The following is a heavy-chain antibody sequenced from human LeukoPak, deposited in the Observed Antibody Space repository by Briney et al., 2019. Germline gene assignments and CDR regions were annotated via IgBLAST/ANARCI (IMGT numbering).Heavy chain of an antibody. CDR3: TRDLPYDYGDPKGADY. D-gene: IGHD4-17*01. CDR2: IRSKAYGGTT. J-gene: IGHJ4*02. V-gene: IGHV3-49*04. Sequence: GGSLRLSCAASGLTFSSYAMSWVRQAPGKGLEWVGFIRSKAYGGTTEYAASVKGRFTISRDDSKSIAYLQMNSLKTEDTAVYYCTRDLPYDYGDPKGADYWGQGTLVTVSS. CDR1: GLTFSSYA.